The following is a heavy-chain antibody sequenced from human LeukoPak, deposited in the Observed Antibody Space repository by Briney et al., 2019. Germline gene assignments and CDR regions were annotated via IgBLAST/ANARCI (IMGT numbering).Heavy chain of an antibody. D-gene: IGHD2-2*01. CDR3: AAIVVVPPAIAY. V-gene: IGHV4-31*03. CDR1: GASISSDAYC. CDR2: ISYSGST. Sequence: SETLFLTCTVSGASISSDAYCWSWIRQHPGKGLEWIGYISYSGSTYYNPSLKSRITISVDTSKNQFSLNLSSVTAADTAVYFCAAIVVVPPAIAYWGQGTLVTVSS. J-gene: IGHJ4*02.